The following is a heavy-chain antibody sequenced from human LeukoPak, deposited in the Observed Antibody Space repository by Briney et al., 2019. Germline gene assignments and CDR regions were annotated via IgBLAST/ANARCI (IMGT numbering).Heavy chain of an antibody. CDR1: GFSFSSYS. CDR3: ARFLDAFDI. J-gene: IGHJ3*02. Sequence: PGGSLRLSCAASGFSFSSYSMNWVRQAPGKGLEWVSVIYSGGRTYYADSVKGRFTISRDNSKNTLYLQMNSLRAEDTAVYYCARFLDAFDIGGQGTMVTVSS. V-gene: IGHV3-66*01. CDR2: IYSGGRT.